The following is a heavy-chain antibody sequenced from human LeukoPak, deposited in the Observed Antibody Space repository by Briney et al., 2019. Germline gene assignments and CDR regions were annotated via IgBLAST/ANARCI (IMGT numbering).Heavy chain of an antibody. CDR1: GFTFRNYG. V-gene: IGHV3-7*01. Sequence: GGSLRLTCSTSGFTFRNYGMNWIRQAPGKGLEWVANIKQDGSEKYYVDSVKGRFTISRDNAKNSLYLQMNSLRAEDTAVYYCARDRTGGRVPSDYWGQGTLVTVSS. CDR2: IKQDGSEK. D-gene: IGHD3/OR15-3a*01. J-gene: IGHJ4*02. CDR3: ARDRTGGRVPSDY.